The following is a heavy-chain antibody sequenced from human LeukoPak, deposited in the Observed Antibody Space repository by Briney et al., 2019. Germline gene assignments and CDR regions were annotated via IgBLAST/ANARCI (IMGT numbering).Heavy chain of an antibody. D-gene: IGHD2-15*01. V-gene: IGHV1-18*01. CDR1: GYTFTTYG. CDR3: ARHYLGSFLAY. J-gene: IGHJ4*02. Sequence: GASVRVSCKASGYTFTTYGISWVREAPGQGLEWMGWISAYSGSTNYALNLQGRVTMTTDTSTSTAYMELRSLRSDDTDLYYCARHYLGSFLAYWGQGTLVTVSS. CDR2: ISAYSGST.